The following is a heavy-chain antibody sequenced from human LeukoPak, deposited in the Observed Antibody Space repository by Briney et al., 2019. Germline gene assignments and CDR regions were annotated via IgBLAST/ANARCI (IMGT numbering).Heavy chain of an antibody. CDR3: ARGGDGYNYYAAFDI. J-gene: IGHJ3*02. CDR1: GGSISSSNW. V-gene: IGHV4-4*02. CDR2: IYHSGST. D-gene: IGHD5-24*01. Sequence: TSGTLSLTCAVSGGSISSSNWWSWVRQPPGKGLEWIGEIYHSGSTYYNPSLKSRVTISVDTSKNQFSLKLSSVTAADTAVYYCARGGDGYNYYAAFDIWGQGTMVTVSS.